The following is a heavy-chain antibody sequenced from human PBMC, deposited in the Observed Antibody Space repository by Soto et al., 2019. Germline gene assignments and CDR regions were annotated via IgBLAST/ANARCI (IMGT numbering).Heavy chain of an antibody. CDR1: GFTFSSYS. V-gene: IGHV3-21*01. CDR2: ISSSSSYI. Sequence: GGSLRPSCAASGFTFSSYSMNWVRQAPGKGLEWVSSISSSSSYIYYADSVKGRFTISRDNAKNSLYLQMNSLRAEDTAVYYCARGAGYCSGGSCYSSEYFQHWGQGTLVTVSS. J-gene: IGHJ1*01. CDR3: ARGAGYCSGGSCYSSEYFQH. D-gene: IGHD2-15*01.